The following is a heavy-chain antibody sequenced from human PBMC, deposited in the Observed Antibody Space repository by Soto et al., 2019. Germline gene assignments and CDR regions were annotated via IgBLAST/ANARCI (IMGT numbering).Heavy chain of an antibody. CDR3: ARDLADGSGSYNCFDP. D-gene: IGHD3-10*01. V-gene: IGHV4-59*01. CDR1: GGSISSYY. J-gene: IGHJ5*02. CDR2: IYYSGST. Sequence: SETLSLTCTVSGGSISSYYWSWIRQPPGKGLEWIGYIYYSGSTNYNPSLKSRVTISVDTSKNQFSLKLSSVTAADTAVYYCARDLADGSGSYNCFDPWGPGTLVTVSS.